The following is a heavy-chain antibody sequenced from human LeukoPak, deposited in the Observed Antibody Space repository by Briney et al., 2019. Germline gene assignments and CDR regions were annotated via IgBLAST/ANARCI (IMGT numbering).Heavy chain of an antibody. CDR1: GFTFSGSA. V-gene: IGHV3-73*01. J-gene: IGHJ4*02. Sequence: GGSLRLSCAASGFTFSGSAMPWVRQASGKGLEWVGRIRSKANSYATAYAASVKGRITISRDDSKNTAYLQMNSLKTEDTAVYYCTPTTVTTNYWGQGTLVTVSS. CDR2: IRSKANSYAT. CDR3: TPTTVTTNY. D-gene: IGHD4-17*01.